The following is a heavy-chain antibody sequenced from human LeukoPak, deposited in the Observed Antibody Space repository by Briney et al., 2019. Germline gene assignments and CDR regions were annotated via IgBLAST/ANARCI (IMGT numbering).Heavy chain of an antibody. CDR2: IKEDGSEK. CDR1: RFTFSRFW. V-gene: IGHV3-7*01. Sequence: GESLKISCVVSRFTFSRFWMAWVRQAPGKGPEWVAQIKEDGSEKYYMDFVEGRFTISRDNAKNSLYLQMNSLRAEDTAVYYCAKDYGGGYFDYWGQGTLVTVFS. J-gene: IGHJ4*02. D-gene: IGHD3-16*01. CDR3: AKDYGGGYFDY.